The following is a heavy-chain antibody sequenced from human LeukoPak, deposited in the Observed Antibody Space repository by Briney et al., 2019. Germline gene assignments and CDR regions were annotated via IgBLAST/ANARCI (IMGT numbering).Heavy chain of an antibody. CDR2: IIPLLGEA. D-gene: IGHD3-10*01. J-gene: IGHJ5*02. CDR3: AREVGVMVRGVIPWLDP. V-gene: IGHV1-69*13. Sequence: SVKVSYKASGGTFSRYGFSWVRQAPGQGLEWMGEIIPLLGEANYAQKFQGRVTMTSEESTTTVYMELRSLRSEDTAVYYCAREVGVMVRGVIPWLDPWGQGILVTVSS. CDR1: GGTFSRYG.